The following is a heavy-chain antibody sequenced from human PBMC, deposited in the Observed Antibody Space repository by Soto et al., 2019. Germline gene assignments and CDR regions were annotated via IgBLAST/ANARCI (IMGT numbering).Heavy chain of an antibody. J-gene: IGHJ5*02. V-gene: IGHV6-1*01. D-gene: IGHD3-10*01. CDR3: ARGGPYGSGTYWGWFDP. CDR1: GDSASSENSA. CDR2: TYYRSKWYN. Sequence: SRTRSLTFAICGDSASSENSAWNWIRQSPSRGLEWLGRTYYRSKWYNDSAVSVKSRITIDPDTSKNQFSLHLSSVTPDDTAVYYCARGGPYGSGTYWGWFDPWGQGTLVTVSS.